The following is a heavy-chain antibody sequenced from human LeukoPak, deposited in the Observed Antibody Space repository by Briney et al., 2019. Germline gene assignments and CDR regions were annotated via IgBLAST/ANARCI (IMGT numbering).Heavy chain of an antibody. CDR2: ITGSGAST. Sequence: PGGSLRLSCAASGFTFSTQAMSWVRQAPGKGLEWVSSITGSGASTYYADSVKGRFTISRDNSKNTLSLQMNSLRAEDAAVYYCAKLDYYDTHWGQGTLVTVSS. CDR1: GFTFSTQA. V-gene: IGHV3-23*01. CDR3: AKLDYYDTH. J-gene: IGHJ4*02. D-gene: IGHD3-22*01.